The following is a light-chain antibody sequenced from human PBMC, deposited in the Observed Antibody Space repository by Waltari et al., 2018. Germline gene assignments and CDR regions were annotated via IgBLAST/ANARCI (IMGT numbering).Light chain of an antibody. CDR2: DTD. CDR1: SSNIGSNG. V-gene: IGLV1-44*01. Sequence: QSVLTQPPSASETPGHMVTISCSGSSSNIGSNGVSWYRQLPGAAPRLVIYDTDQRPSGVPDRFSGSKSATSASLAISGLQSDDAADYFCASWDDSLVAWVFGDGTKLTVL. CDR3: ASWDDSLVAWV. J-gene: IGLJ3*02.